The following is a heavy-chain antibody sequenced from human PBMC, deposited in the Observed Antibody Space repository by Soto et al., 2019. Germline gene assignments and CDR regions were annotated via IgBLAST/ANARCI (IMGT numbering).Heavy chain of an antibody. CDR2: INAGNGNT. D-gene: IGHD2-21*01. V-gene: IGHV1-3*01. J-gene: IGHJ5*02. CDR1: GYTFTSYA. CDR3: ARDLGVTAYNNWFDR. Sequence: ASVKVSCKASGYTFTSYAMHWVRQAPGQRLEWMGWINAGNGNTKYSQKFQGRVTITRDTSASTAYMELSSLRSEDTAVYYCARDLGVTAYNNWFDRWGQGTLVTVYS.